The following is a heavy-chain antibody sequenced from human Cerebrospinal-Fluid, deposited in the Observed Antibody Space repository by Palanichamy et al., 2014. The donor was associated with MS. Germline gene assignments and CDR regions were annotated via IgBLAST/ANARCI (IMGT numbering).Heavy chain of an antibody. J-gene: IGHJ4*02. CDR1: GGSISSGSYY. D-gene: IGHD4-11*01. Sequence: QLQLQESGPGLAKPSETLSLTCTVSGGSISSGSYYWVWIRQPPGKGLEWIGSLYSSGSTYYNPSLKSRVTISVDTSKNQFSLNLNSVTAADTAVYYCARSDFSNTVDYWGQGTLVTVSS. V-gene: IGHV4-39*01. CDR2: LYSSGST. CDR3: ARSDFSNTVDY.